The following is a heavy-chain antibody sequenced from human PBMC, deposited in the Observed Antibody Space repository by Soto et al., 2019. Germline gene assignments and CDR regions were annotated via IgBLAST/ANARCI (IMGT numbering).Heavy chain of an antibody. J-gene: IGHJ3*02. CDR1: GGSISSGGYY. Sequence: QVQLQESGPGLVKPSQTLSLTCTVSGGSISSGGYYWSWIRQHPGKGLEWIGYIYYSGSTYYNPYLKRRVTLSVDTSRHQFSRELCSGADADTAVYYCAGHGCSSTCGDRAFCIWGRGRLVAVSS. V-gene: IGHV4-31*03. CDR2: IYYSGST. CDR3: AGHGCSSTCGDRAFCI. D-gene: IGHD2-2*01.